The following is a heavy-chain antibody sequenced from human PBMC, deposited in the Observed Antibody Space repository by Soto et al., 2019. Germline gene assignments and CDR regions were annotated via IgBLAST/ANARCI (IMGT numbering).Heavy chain of an antibody. D-gene: IGHD6-13*01. CDR1: GGSFSGYY. J-gene: IGHJ6*02. V-gene: IGHV4-34*01. CDR3: ASDLPRAGSWYGYYYGMDV. Sequence: SETLSLTCAVYGGSFSGYYWSWIRQPPGKGLEWIGEINHSGSTNYNPSLKSRVTISVDTSKNQFSLKLSSVTAADTAVYYCASDLPRAGSWYGYYYGMDVWGQGTTVTVSS. CDR2: INHSGST.